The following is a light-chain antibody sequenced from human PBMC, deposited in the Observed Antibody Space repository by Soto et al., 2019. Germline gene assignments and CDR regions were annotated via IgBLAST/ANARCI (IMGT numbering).Light chain of an antibody. CDR3: QQYDKWPQT. V-gene: IGKV3-15*01. CDR2: NTF. Sequence: EIVMTQSPATLSVSPGERVTLSCRASQSVSTKLAWYQQKPGQAPRLPIDNTFIRATGIPARFSGSESGTEFTLTISSLQSEDVAVYYCQQYDKWPQTFGQGTRLEIK. J-gene: IGKJ5*01. CDR1: QSVSTK.